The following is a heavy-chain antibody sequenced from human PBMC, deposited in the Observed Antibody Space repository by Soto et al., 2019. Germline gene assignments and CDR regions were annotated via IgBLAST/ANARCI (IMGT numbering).Heavy chain of an antibody. CDR3: ARGPSGSYYLRNWFDP. CDR1: GYTFTSYA. V-gene: IGHV1-3*01. J-gene: IGHJ5*02. CDR2: INAGNGNT. D-gene: IGHD1-26*01. Sequence: ASVKVSCKASGYTFTSYAMRWVRQAPGQRLEWMGWINAGNGNTKYSQKFQGRVTITRDTSASTAYMELSSLRSEDTAVYYCARGPSGSYYLRNWFDPWGQGTLVTVSS.